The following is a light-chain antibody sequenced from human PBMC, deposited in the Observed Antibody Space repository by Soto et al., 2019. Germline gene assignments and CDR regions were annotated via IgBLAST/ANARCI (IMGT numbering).Light chain of an antibody. J-gene: IGKJ1*01. Sequence: DIEMTQSPSSRSASVGAKVTITCRQSKGISRNLNCYQQKPGKPHNLLNYAASTLQSCVPSRFNANGSETDFTLTISNLQAEDFATYYCQQSYTTPRTFGQGTKVEVK. CDR2: AAS. V-gene: IGKV1-39*01. CDR1: KGISRN. CDR3: QQSYTTPRT.